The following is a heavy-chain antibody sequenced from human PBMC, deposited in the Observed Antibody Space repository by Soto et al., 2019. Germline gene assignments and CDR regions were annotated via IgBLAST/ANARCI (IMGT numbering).Heavy chain of an antibody. V-gene: IGHV3-21*01. D-gene: IGHD2-2*01. CDR1: GFTFSSYS. CDR3: ARDPTGLPAAFNWFDP. CDR2: ISSSSSYI. Sequence: GGSLRLSCAASGFTFSSYSMNWVRQAPGKGLEWVSSISSSSSYIYYADSVKGRFTISRDNAKNSLYPQMNSLRAEDTAVYYCARDPTGLPAAFNWFDPWGQGTLVTVSS. J-gene: IGHJ5*02.